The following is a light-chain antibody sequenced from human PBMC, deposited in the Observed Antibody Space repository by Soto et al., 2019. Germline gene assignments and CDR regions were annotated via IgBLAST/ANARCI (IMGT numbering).Light chain of an antibody. CDR2: DAS. J-gene: IGKJ1*01. V-gene: IGKV1-5*01. Sequence: DIQMTQSPSTLSAYVGDRVTITCRASQRISGGLAWYQQKPGKAPKVLIYDASILESGVPSRFSGSGSGTEFTLTISSLQPDDFATYYCQQFRTFGQGTKVDI. CDR1: QRISGG. CDR3: QQFRT.